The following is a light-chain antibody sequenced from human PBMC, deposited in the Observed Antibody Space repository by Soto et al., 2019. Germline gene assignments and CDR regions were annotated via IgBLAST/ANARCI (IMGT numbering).Light chain of an antibody. J-gene: IGKJ1*01. CDR2: GAS. Sequence: EIVLTQSPATLSLSPGERATLSCRASQNVRSNLAWYQQKPGQAPRLLISGASSRAADIPDRFSGSGSGTDFTLTINRLEPEDFAVYYCQRYDSSPRTFGQGTKVDIK. CDR3: QRYDSSPRT. CDR1: QNVRSN. V-gene: IGKV3-20*01.